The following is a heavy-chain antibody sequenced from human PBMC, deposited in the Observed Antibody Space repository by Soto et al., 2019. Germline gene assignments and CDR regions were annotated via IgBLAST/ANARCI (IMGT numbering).Heavy chain of an antibody. J-gene: IGHJ4*01. CDR1: GGSISSYY. V-gene: IGHV4-59*01. CDR3: VAGPDRAKSAY. Sequence: SETLSLTCTVSGGSISSYYWSWIRQPPGKGLEWIGYIYYSENTNYNPSLKSRVTISVDTSKNQFSLRLISVTAADTAVYYCVAGPDRAKSAYWGQGTLVTVSS. CDR2: IYYSENT.